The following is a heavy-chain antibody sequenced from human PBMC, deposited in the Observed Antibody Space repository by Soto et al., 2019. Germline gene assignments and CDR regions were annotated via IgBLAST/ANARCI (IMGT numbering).Heavy chain of an antibody. V-gene: IGHV3-23*01. CDR3: AKAVKATLDAFDI. CDR1: GFTFSSYA. D-gene: IGHD4-17*01. Sequence: GGSLILSCAASGFTFSSYAMSWVRQAPGKGLEWVSAISGSGGSTYYADSVKGRFTISRDNSKNTLYLQMNSLRAEDTAVYYCAKAVKATLDAFDIWGQGTMVTVSS. CDR2: ISGSGGST. J-gene: IGHJ3*02.